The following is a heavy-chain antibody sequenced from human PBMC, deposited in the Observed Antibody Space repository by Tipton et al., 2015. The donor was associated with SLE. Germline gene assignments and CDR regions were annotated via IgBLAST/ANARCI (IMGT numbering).Heavy chain of an antibody. D-gene: IGHD3-3*01. CDR3: ASSEPLLRFLEWSHVYFDY. J-gene: IGHJ4*02. CDR1: GDSISSSTYY. CDR2: INHSGST. V-gene: IGHV4-39*07. Sequence: TLSLTCTVSGDSISSSTYYWGWIRQPPGKGLEWIGEINHSGSTNYNPSLKSRVTISVDTSKNQFSLKLSSVTAADTAVYYCASSEPLLRFLEWSHVYFDYWGQGTLVTVSS.